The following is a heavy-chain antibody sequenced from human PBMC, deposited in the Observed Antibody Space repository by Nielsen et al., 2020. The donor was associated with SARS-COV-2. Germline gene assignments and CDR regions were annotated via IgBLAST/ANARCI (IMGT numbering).Heavy chain of an antibody. CDR1: GFTFRSYG. J-gene: IGHJ6*02. V-gene: IGHV3-33*06. D-gene: IGHD6-19*01. CDR3: AKARKRPASGWVGGYYYGMDV. CDR2: IWYDGSNK. Sequence: GGSLRLSCEASGFTFRSYGMHWVRQAPGKGLEWVAVIWYDGSNKYYADSVKGRFTISRDNSKNSLFLHMNSLRAEDTAVYYCAKARKRPASGWVGGYYYGMDVWGQGTTVTVSS.